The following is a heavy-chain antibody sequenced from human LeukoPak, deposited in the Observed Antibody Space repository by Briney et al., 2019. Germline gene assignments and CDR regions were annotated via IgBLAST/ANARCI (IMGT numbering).Heavy chain of an antibody. D-gene: IGHD6-13*01. J-gene: IGHJ4*02. CDR2: IYYSGST. CDR3: ARAGRIAAAGLFDY. CDR1: GGSISSYY. Sequence: SETLSLTCTVSGGSISSYYWSWIRQPPGKGLEWIGYIYYSGSTNYNPSLKSRVIISVDTSKNQFSLKLNSVTAADTAVCYCARAGRIAAAGLFDYWGQGTLVTVSS. V-gene: IGHV4-59*01.